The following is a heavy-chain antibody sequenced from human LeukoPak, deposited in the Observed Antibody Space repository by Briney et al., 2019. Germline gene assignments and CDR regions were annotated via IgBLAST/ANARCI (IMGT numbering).Heavy chain of an antibody. J-gene: IGHJ4*02. CDR2: ISSSSSTI. D-gene: IGHD6-13*01. CDR3: ASESLWGQQLVLDY. Sequence: PGGSLRLSCAASGFTFSNYRMNWVRQAPGKGLEWVSSISSSSSTIYYADSVKGRFTISRDNAKNSLYLQMNSLRAEDTAVYYCASESLWGQQLVLDYWGQGTLVTVSS. CDR1: GFTFSNYR. V-gene: IGHV3-48*04.